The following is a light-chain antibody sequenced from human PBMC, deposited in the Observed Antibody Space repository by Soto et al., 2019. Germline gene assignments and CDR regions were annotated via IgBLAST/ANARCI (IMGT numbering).Light chain of an antibody. J-gene: IGKJ1*01. CDR3: QHMRT. CDR2: DAS. V-gene: IGKV1-5*01. CDR1: QNIYNW. Sequence: GEGVTITCRASQNIYNWIAWYQQKPGKAPKFLIYDASTLESGVPSRFSGRGFGTEFSFTISSLQPDDFGTYYCQHMRTFGQGTRW.